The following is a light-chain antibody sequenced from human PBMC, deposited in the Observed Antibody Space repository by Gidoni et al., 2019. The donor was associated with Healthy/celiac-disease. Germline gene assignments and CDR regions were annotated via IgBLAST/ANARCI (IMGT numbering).Light chain of an antibody. CDR3: QVWDSSSDQDVV. CDR2: DDS. CDR1: NIGSKS. J-gene: IGLJ2*01. V-gene: IGLV3-21*03. Sequence: SYVLTPPPSVSVAPGKTARITWGGNNIGSKSVHWYQQKPGQAPVLVVYDDSDRPSGIPERFSGSNSGNTATLTISRVEAGDEADYYCQVWDSSSDQDVVFGGGTKLTVL.